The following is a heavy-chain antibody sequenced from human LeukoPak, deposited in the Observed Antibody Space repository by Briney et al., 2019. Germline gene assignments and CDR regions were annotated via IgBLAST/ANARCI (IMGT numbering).Heavy chain of an antibody. CDR2: IWYDGSNK. J-gene: IGHJ4*02. CDR3: ARGYNWNYETPTGY. CDR1: GFTFSSYG. D-gene: IGHD1-7*01. V-gene: IGHV3-33*01. Sequence: GGSLRLSCAASGFTFSSYGMHWVRQAPGKGLEWVAVIWYDGSNKYYADSVKGRFTISRDNSKNTLYLQMNSLRAEGTAVYYCARGYNWNYETPTGYWGQGTLVTVSS.